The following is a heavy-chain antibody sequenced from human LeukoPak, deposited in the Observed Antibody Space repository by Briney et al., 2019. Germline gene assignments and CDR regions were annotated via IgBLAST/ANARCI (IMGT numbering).Heavy chain of an antibody. Sequence: GGSLRLSCAASGFTFSSYGMHWVRQAPGKGLEWVAVISYDGSNKYYADSVKGRFTISRDNSKNTLYLQMNSLRAEDTAVYYCAKVWDTYYYDSSGSFDYWGQGTLVTVSS. CDR2: ISYDGSNK. CDR3: AKVWDTYYYDSSGSFDY. V-gene: IGHV3-30*18. CDR1: GFTFSSYG. D-gene: IGHD3-22*01. J-gene: IGHJ4*02.